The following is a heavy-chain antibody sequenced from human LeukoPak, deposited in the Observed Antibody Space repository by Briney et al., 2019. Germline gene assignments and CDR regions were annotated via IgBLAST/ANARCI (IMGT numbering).Heavy chain of an antibody. Sequence: GRSLRLSCAASGFTFSTYGIHWVRQAPGKGLEWVSYISSSSSYTNYADSVKGRFTISRDNAKNSLYLQMNSLRAEDTAVYYCARDGTYYYDSSGHYGMDVWGQGTTVTVSS. CDR2: ISSSSSYT. V-gene: IGHV3-21*05. CDR3: ARDGTYYYDSSGHYGMDV. J-gene: IGHJ6*02. CDR1: GFTFSTYG. D-gene: IGHD3-22*01.